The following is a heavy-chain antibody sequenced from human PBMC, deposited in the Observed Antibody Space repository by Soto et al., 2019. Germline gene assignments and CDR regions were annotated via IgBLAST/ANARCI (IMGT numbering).Heavy chain of an antibody. J-gene: IGHJ6*02. V-gene: IGHV3-13*01. CDR2: IGSGGDT. CDR1: GFTISSYD. Sequence: VQLVESGGGLVQPGGSLRLSCAASGFTISSYDIHWVRQATGEGLAWVSGIGSGGDTHYADSVKGRFIISREDGKNSLYLQMNNLRVGDTAVYYCTRKTPPTGMEVWGQGATVTVSS. CDR3: TRKTPPTGMEV. D-gene: IGHD3-9*01.